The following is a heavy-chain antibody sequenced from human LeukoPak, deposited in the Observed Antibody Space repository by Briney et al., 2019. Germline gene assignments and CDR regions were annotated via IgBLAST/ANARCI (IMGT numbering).Heavy chain of an antibody. CDR1: GGSISSYY. V-gene: IGHV4-59*01. J-gene: IGHJ5*02. D-gene: IGHD6-13*01. CDR3: ARVRNSSWLNWFDP. Sequence: SETLSLTCTVSGGSISSYYWSWVRQPPGKGLEWIGYIYYSGSTNYNPSLKSRVTISVDTSKNQFSLKLRSVTAADTAVYYCARVRNSSWLNWFDPWGQGTLVTVSS. CDR2: IYYSGST.